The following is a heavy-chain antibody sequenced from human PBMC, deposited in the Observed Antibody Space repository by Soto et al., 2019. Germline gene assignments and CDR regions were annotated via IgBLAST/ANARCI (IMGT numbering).Heavy chain of an antibody. V-gene: IGHV4-31*03. CDR2: SYYSGRT. CDR3: ARGAGGDRSVVIHRFDS. D-gene: IGHD3-22*01. Sequence: QVQLQESGPGLVKPSQTLSLTCTVSGGSISSGGYYWSWIRQHPGNGLEWIGYSYYSGRTYYNPSIKSRVTISVDTSKNQFALKLSSVTAADTAVYYCARGAGGDRSVVIHRFDSWGQGTLVTVSS. J-gene: IGHJ4*02. CDR1: GGSISSGGYY.